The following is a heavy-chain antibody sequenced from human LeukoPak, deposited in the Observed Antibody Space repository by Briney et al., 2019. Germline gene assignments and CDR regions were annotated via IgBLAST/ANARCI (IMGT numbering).Heavy chain of an antibody. J-gene: IGHJ2*01. CDR2: IKQDGSEK. CDR1: GITFSRFW. Sequence: GGSLRLSCAASGITFSRFWMSWVRQAPGKGLEWVASIKQDGSEKYYVDSVKGLFTISRDNTKNSLYLQMNSLRAEDTAVYYCAKSIREPGWYFDLWGRGTLVIVSS. D-gene: IGHD1-26*01. V-gene: IGHV3-7*05. CDR3: AKSIREPGWYFDL.